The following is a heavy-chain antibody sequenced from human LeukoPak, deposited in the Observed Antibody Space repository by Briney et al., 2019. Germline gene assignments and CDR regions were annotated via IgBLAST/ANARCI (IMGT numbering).Heavy chain of an antibody. D-gene: IGHD6-13*01. V-gene: IGHV3-23*01. CDR2: ISGSGGST. CDR1: GFTFSSYA. J-gene: IGHJ4*02. Sequence: PGGSLRLSGAASGFTFSSYAMSWVRQAPGKGLEWVSAISGSGGSTYYADSVKGRFTISRDNSKNTLYLQMNSLRAEDTAVYYCAKEGEDYSSSWTDLDYWGQGTLVTVSS. CDR3: AKEGEDYSSSWTDLDY.